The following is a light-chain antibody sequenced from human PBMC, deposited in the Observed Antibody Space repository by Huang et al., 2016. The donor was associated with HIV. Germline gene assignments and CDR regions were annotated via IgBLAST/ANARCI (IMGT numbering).Light chain of an antibody. CDR1: QGIRTY. Sequence: IQLTQSPSSLSASVGDRCTITCRASQGIRTYLAWYQQRPGKAPTLLIHASSTLRSGVSERCSGTGSGTDFTLTIIKLQVEDFATYYCQQLKSYPYTFGQGTTLGLK. CDR3: QQLKSYPYT. CDR2: ASS. J-gene: IGKJ2*01. V-gene: IGKV1-9*01.